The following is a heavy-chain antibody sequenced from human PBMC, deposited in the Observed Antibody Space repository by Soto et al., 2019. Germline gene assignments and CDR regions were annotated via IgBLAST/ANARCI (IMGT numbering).Heavy chain of an antibody. CDR1: GGSISSYY. D-gene: IGHD3-10*01. Sequence: SVTLSLTCTVAGGSISSYYWSWIRQPPGKGLEWIGYIYYTGSTNYIPSLESRVTISVDTSKNQFSLRLSFVTVADTAAYYCAHGGEIASWSTFDIWGPGTMVNVSS. J-gene: IGHJ3*02. CDR2: IYYTGST. CDR3: AHGGEIASWSTFDI. V-gene: IGHV4-59*01.